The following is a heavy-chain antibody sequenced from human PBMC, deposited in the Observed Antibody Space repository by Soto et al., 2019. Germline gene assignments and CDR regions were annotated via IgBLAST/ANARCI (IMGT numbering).Heavy chain of an antibody. CDR1: GGSLSSGGYY. D-gene: IGHD2-15*01. CDR2: LYYSGST. V-gene: IGHV4-31*03. Sequence: QVQLQESGPGLVKPSQTLSLTCTVSGGSLSSGGYYWSWIRQHPGKGLEWIGYLYYSGSTYYNPSLKSRVTTSADTASNPFSLTRSSVSATDSAVYVCASAMGSRASCGHRSLVTVSS. J-gene: IGHJ5*01. CDR3: ASAMGSRAS.